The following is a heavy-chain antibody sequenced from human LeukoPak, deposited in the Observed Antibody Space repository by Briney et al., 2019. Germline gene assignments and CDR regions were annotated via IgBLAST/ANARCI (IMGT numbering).Heavy chain of an antibody. V-gene: IGHV3-13*01. D-gene: IGHD6-13*01. Sequence: GGSLRLSCAASGFTFSSYDMHWVRQAPGKGLEWVSAIGTAGDTYYPGSVKGRFTISRENAKNSLYLQMNSLRAGDTAVYYCARNVIAAAGTDWYFDLWGRGTLVTVSS. CDR1: GFTFSSYD. J-gene: IGHJ2*01. CDR3: ARNVIAAAGTDWYFDL. CDR2: IGTAGDT.